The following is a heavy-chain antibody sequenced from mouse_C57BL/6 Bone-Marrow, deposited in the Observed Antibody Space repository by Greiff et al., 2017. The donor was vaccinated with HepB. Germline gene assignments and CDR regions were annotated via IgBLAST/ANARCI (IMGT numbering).Heavy chain of an antibody. CDR3: ARRGAYDGYYDWFAY. CDR2: INPNYGTT. CDR1: GYSFTDYN. V-gene: IGHV1-39*01. J-gene: IGHJ3*01. Sequence: EVQGVESGPELVKPGASVKISCKASGYSFTDYNMNWVKQSNGKSLEWIGVINPNYGTTSYNQKFKGKATLTVDQSSSTAYMQLNSLTSEDSAVYYCARRGAYDGYYDWFAYWGQGTLVTVSA. D-gene: IGHD2-3*01.